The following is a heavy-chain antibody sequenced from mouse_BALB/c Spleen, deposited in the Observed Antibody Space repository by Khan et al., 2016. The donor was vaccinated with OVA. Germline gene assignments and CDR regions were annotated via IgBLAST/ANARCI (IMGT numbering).Heavy chain of an antibody. Sequence: EVKLLESGGGLVQPGGSLIISCAASGFDFSRYWMSWARQAPGKGQEWIGEINPGSRTINYTPSLKDKFIISRDNAKNTLYLQMRKVRSEDTALYYCARLERYGHLGDWGQGTLVTVSA. CDR1: GFDFSRYW. CDR2: INPGSRTI. D-gene: IGHD2-14*01. V-gene: IGHV4-2*02. J-gene: IGHJ3*02. CDR3: ARLERYGHLGD.